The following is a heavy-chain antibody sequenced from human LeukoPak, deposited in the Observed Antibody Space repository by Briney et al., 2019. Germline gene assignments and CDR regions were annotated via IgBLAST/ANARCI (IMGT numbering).Heavy chain of an antibody. CDR1: GFTFRKYW. D-gene: IGHD3-16*01. Sequence: PGGSLRLSCTGSGFTFRKYWMSWLRQAPGKGLEWVANIKEDGSEKNYVDSVKGRCTISRDNSKNSVDLQMNSLRGEDTAVYYCARFFSRWDRPYYFDHWGQGTLVTVSS. CDR3: ARFFSRWDRPYYFDH. J-gene: IGHJ4*02. V-gene: IGHV3-7*01. CDR2: IKEDGSEK.